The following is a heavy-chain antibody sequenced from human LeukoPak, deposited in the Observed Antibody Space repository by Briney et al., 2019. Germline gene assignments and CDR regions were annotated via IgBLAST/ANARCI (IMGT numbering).Heavy chain of an antibody. CDR1: GFTFSSYA. Sequence: PGGSLRLSCAASGFTFSSYAMSWVRQAPGKGLEWVAAISGSGGSTYYADSVKGRFTISRDNSKNTLYLQMNSLRAEDTAVYYCAKVQLGYCSSTSCPPLFDYWGQGTLVTVSS. V-gene: IGHV3-23*01. J-gene: IGHJ4*02. D-gene: IGHD2-2*01. CDR3: AKVQLGYCSSTSCPPLFDY. CDR2: ISGSGGST.